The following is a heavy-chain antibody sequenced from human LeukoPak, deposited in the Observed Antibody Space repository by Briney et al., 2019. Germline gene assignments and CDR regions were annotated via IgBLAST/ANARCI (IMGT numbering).Heavy chain of an antibody. Sequence: SETLSLTCTVSGGSVSSSNHHWAWIRQPPGKGLEWIGTVYYSGRTDYSPSLRGRVTVSMDTSKNQFSLKLNSVTASDTAVYYCAREGTRWSDENWFDPWGQGTLVTVSS. CDR3: AREGTRWSDENWFDP. CDR1: GGSVSSSNHH. CDR2: VYYSGRT. V-gene: IGHV4-39*07. D-gene: IGHD2-15*01. J-gene: IGHJ5*02.